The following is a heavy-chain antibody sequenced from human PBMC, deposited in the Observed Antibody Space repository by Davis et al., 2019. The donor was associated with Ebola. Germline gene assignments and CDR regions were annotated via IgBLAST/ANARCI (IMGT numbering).Heavy chain of an antibody. J-gene: IGHJ3*02. CDR2: INSDGSST. D-gene: IGHD6-6*01. V-gene: IGHV3-74*01. CDR3: AKDGTSSRGSHAFDI. CDR1: GFTFSSYW. Sequence: GESLKISCAASGFTFSSYWMHWVRQAPGKGLVWVSRINSDGSSTSYADSVKGRFTISRDNAKNTLYLQMNSLRAEDTAVYYCAKDGTSSRGSHAFDIWGQGTMVTVSS.